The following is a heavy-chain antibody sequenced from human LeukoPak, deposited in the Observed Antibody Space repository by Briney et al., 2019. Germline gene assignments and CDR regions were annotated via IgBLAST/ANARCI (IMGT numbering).Heavy chain of an antibody. V-gene: IGHV4-31*03. CDR1: GGSISSGGNY. J-gene: IGHJ6*02. CDR2: INYSGNA. CDR3: ARNELISSNYYYYGMDV. Sequence: PSQTLSLTCTVSGGSISSGGNYWTWIRQNPGKGLEWIGYINYSGNAYYNPSLKSRVTISVDTSENQFSLKLSSVTAADTAVYYCARNELISSNYYYYGMDVWGQGTTVTVSS.